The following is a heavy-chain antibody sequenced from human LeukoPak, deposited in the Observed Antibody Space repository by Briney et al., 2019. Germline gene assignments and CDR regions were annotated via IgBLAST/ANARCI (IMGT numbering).Heavy chain of an antibody. CDR3: ARRVRGVVMTFDY. D-gene: IGHD3-10*01. CDR2: IYYSGST. CDR1: GGSISSYY. J-gene: IGHJ4*02. V-gene: IGHV4-59*08. Sequence: PSETLSLTCTVPGGSISSYYWSWIRQPPGKGLEWIGYIYYSGSTNYNPSLKSRVTISVDTSKNQFSLKLSSVTAADTAVYYCARRVRGVVMTFDYWGQGTLVTVSS.